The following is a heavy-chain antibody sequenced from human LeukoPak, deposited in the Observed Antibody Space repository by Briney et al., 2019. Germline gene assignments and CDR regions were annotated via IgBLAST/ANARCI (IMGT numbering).Heavy chain of an antibody. V-gene: IGHV1-2*02. CDR1: GYTFTGYY. D-gene: IGHD6-19*01. J-gene: IGHJ4*02. Sequence: GASVKVSCKASGYTFTGYYMHWVRQAPGQGLEWMGWINPNSGGTNYAQKFQGRVTMTRDTSISTAYMELSRLRSDDTAVYYCAREKTRALSGYSSGYPRSPPRVFDYWGQGTLATVSS. CDR2: INPNSGGT. CDR3: AREKTRALSGYSSGYPRSPPRVFDY.